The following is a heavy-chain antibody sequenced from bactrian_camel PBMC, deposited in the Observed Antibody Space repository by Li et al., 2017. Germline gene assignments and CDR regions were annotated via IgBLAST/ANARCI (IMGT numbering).Heavy chain of an antibody. J-gene: IGHJ4*01. D-gene: IGHD6*01. CDR3: AQQYGGACNFNPEHIAW. CDR2: IHAGGTT. Sequence: QVQLVESGGGSVQTGGSLTLSCAAARDTNTDPFHCMGWFRQGPGKDREEVATIHAGGTTHYAASVKGRFTISQDKDKKAVYLQMDNLRPEDTAMYYCAQQYGGACNFNPEHIAWWGQGTQVTVS. CDR1: RDTNTDPFHC. V-gene: IGHV3S53*01.